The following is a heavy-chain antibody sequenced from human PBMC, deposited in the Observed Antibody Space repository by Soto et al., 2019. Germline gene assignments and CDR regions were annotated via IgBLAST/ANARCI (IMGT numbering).Heavy chain of an antibody. V-gene: IGHV1-18*01. J-gene: IGHJ5*01. CDR1: GYTFTSYG. Sequence: ASVKVSCKASGYTFTSYGISWVRQAPGQGLEWMGWISAYNGNTNYAQKLQGRVTMTTDTSTSTAYMELRSLRSDDTAVYYCARSGFLTGYYNWFDSWGQGTLVTVSS. CDR3: ARSGFLTGYYNWFDS. D-gene: IGHD3-9*01. CDR2: ISAYNGNT.